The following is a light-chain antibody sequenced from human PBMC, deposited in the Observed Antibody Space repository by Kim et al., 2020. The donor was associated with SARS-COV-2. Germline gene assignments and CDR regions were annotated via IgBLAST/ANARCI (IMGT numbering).Light chain of an antibody. Sequence: LSPGERATLSCRASQTISRYLAWYQQKHGQAPRLLIYDASNRATGIPARFSGSGSGTDFTLTISSLEPEDVAVYYCQQRGIWPLTFGGGTKVDIK. CDR2: DAS. CDR3: QQRGIWPLT. CDR1: QTISRY. J-gene: IGKJ4*01. V-gene: IGKV3-11*01.